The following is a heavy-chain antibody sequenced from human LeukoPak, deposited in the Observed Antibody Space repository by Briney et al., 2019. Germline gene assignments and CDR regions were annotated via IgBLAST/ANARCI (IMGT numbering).Heavy chain of an antibody. CDR1: GGSFSGYY. D-gene: IGHD3-16*02. CDR2: INHSGST. V-gene: IGHV4-34*01. J-gene: IGHJ4*02. Sequence: SETLSLTCAVYGGSFSGYYWSWLRQPPGKGLEWIGEINHSGSTNYNPSLKSRVTISVDTSKNQFSLKLSSVTAADTAVYYCARVHDYLWGSYRYFDYWGPGILVTVSS. CDR3: ARVHDYLWGSYRYFDY.